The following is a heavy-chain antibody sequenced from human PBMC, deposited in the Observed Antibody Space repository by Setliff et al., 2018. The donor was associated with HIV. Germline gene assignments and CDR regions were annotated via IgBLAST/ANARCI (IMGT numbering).Heavy chain of an antibody. D-gene: IGHD3-16*01. CDR3: ASRAGGDY. Sequence: SETLSLTCGVDDGSFSGYSWSWIRQSPGKGLEWIGEVSRGGSTTYNPSLTGRASVSVDTSKNQFSLKLSSVTAADTAVYYCASRAGGDYWGQGTLVTVSS. CDR2: VSRGGST. J-gene: IGHJ4*02. CDR1: DGSFSGYS. V-gene: IGHV4-34*01.